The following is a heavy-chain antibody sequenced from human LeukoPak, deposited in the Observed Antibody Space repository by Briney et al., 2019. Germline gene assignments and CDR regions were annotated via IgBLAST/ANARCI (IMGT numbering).Heavy chain of an antibody. Sequence: GSLRLSCAASGFTFYYYTMHWVRQAPGKGLEWVSLITWDGGSTYYSDSVKGRFTISRDNSKNSLYLQMNSLRTEDTALYYCAKGKNTGSYLSHVDYWGQGTLVTVSS. CDR2: ITWDGGST. CDR3: AKGKNTGSYLSHVDY. V-gene: IGHV3-43*01. J-gene: IGHJ4*02. CDR1: GFTFYYYT. D-gene: IGHD3-10*01.